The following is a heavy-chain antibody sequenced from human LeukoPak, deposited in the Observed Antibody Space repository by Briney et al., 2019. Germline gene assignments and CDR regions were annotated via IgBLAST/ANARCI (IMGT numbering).Heavy chain of an antibody. CDR2: ISWNSGSI. CDR1: GFTFDDYA. V-gene: IGHV3-9*01. D-gene: IGHD6-6*01. CDR3: AKDSVGGIAARPYYSDY. Sequence: PGGSLRLSCAASGFTFDDYAMHWVRQAPGKGLEWVSGISWNSGSIGYADSVKGRFTISRDNAKNSLYLQMNSLRAEDTALYYCAKDSVGGIAARPYYSDYWGQGTLVTVSS. J-gene: IGHJ4*02.